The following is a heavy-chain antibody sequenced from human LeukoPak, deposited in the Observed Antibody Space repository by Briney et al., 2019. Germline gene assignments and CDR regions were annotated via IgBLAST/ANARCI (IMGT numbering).Heavy chain of an antibody. CDR1: GFSFSSYRMN. Sequence: GSLRLSCAASGFSFSSYRMNWVRQAPGKGLEWIGSIYHSGTTYYNPSLKSRVTISVDTSKNQFSLKLNLSSVTAADTAVYYCARHDGYNYAYIDYWGQGTLVTVSS. D-gene: IGHD5-18*01. V-gene: IGHV4-39*01. J-gene: IGHJ4*02. CDR3: ARHDGYNYAYIDY. CDR2: IYHSGTT.